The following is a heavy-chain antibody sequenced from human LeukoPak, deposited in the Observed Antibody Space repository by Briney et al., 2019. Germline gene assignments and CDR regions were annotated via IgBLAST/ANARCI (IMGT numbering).Heavy chain of an antibody. CDR2: ISGSGGNGDNT. CDR3: ARTLDYYDSSGYFY. Sequence: PGGSLRLSCAASGFTFSNYSMSWVRQAPGKGLEWVSSISGSGGNGDNTYSADCVKGRFTISRDNSKNTLCLQMDSLRAEDTAVYYCARTLDYYDSSGYFYWGQGTLVTVSS. V-gene: IGHV3-23*01. J-gene: IGHJ4*02. CDR1: GFTFSNYS. D-gene: IGHD3-22*01.